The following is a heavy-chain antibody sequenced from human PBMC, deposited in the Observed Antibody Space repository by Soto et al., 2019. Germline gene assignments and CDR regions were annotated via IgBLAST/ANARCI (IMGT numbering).Heavy chain of an antibody. CDR3: AKDRSKRYYYDSSGYLLDAFDI. J-gene: IGHJ3*02. CDR2: ISGSGGST. CDR1: GFTFSSYA. D-gene: IGHD3-22*01. V-gene: IGHV3-23*01. Sequence: GGSLRLSCAASGFTFSSYAMSWVRQAPGKGLEWVSAISGSGGSTYYADSVKGRFTISRDNSKNTLYLQMNILRAEDTAVYYCAKDRSKRYYYDSSGYLLDAFDIWGQGTMVTVSS.